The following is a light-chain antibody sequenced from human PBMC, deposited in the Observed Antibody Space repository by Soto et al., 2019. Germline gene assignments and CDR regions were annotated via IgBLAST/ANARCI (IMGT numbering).Light chain of an antibody. CDR2: KAS. V-gene: IGKV1-5*03. J-gene: IGKJ5*01. Sequence: DIQMTQSPSTLSGSVGARVTITCRASQTISSWLAWYQQKPGKAPKLLIYKASSLESGVPSRFSGSGSGTEFTLTISSLQPDDFATYYCQQYNSYPITFGHGTRLENK. CDR1: QTISSW. CDR3: QQYNSYPIT.